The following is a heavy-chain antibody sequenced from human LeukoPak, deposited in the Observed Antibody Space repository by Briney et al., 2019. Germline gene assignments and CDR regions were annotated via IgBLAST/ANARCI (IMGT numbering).Heavy chain of an antibody. D-gene: IGHD3-3*01. Sequence: PGGSLRLSCAASGFTFSSYWMSWVRQAPGKGLEWVANIKQDGSEKYYVDSVKGRFTISRGNAKNSLYLQMNSLRAEDTAVYYCARFDYDFWSGSDYYYMDVWGKGTTVTVSS. CDR3: ARFDYDFWSGSDYYYMDV. J-gene: IGHJ6*03. CDR1: GFTFSSYW. CDR2: IKQDGSEK. V-gene: IGHV3-7*01.